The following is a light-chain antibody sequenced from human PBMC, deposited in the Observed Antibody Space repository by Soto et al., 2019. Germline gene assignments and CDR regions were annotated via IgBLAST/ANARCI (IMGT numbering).Light chain of an antibody. CDR3: SSYTTSSTRV. Sequence: QSALTQPASVSGSPGQSIAISCTGTSSDVGAYDFVSWYQQHPDKAPKLMIYVVSHRPSGVSYRFSGSKSVNTATLTISGLQAEDEADYYCSSYTTSSTRVFGTGTKLTVL. J-gene: IGLJ1*01. V-gene: IGLV2-14*03. CDR2: VVS. CDR1: SSDVGAYDF.